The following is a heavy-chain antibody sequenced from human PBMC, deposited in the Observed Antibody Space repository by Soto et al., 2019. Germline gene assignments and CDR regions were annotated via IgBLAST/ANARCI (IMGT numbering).Heavy chain of an antibody. Sequence: GSLRLSCAASGFTFSSYSMNWVRQAPGKGLEWVSSISSSSSYIYYADSVKGRFTISRDNAKNSLYLQMNSLRAEDTAVYYCARDGYFYGLWGDYYYGMDVRAQRTTDTGSS. D-gene: IGHD5-18*01. J-gene: IGHJ6*02. CDR1: GFTFSSYS. V-gene: IGHV3-21*01. CDR3: ARDGYFYGLWGDYYYGMDV. CDR2: ISSSSSYI.